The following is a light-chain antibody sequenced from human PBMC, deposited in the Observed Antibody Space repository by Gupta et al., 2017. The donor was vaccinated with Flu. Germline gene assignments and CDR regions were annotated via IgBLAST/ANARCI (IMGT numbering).Light chain of an antibody. J-gene: IGLJ2*01. CDR2: EVS. Sequence: GQSIAISCTGTSIDIDAYNYVSRYQPHQGKAPKLSMYEVSTRPYGVAMCFSGSKYGNTVSMTISGLQAEDDSYYYRDSYGAGVVFGGGTKVTVL. CDR3: DSYGAGVV. V-gene: IGLV2-14*01. CDR1: SIDIDAYNY.